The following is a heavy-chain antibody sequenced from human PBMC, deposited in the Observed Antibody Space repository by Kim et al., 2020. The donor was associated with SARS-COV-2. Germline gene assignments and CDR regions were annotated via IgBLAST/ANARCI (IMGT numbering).Heavy chain of an antibody. CDR2: VSGNGGTT. V-gene: IGHV3-23*01. J-gene: IGHJ6*02. Sequence: GGSLRLSCVASRSSFSNYAMTWVRQAPGKGLEWVSTVSGNGGTTYYANSVKGRFTISRDNSKNTLYLQMNSLKAEDTAIYYSANYGSGSYKGRPYYNNGMDVWGQGTTVTVSS. D-gene: IGHD3-10*01. CDR3: ANYGSGSYKGRPYYNNGMDV. CDR1: RSSFSNYA.